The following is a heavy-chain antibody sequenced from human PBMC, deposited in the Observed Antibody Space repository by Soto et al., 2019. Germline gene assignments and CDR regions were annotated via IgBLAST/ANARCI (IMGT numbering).Heavy chain of an antibody. CDR1: GFTFSSYA. CDR2: ISYDGSNK. D-gene: IGHD3-3*01. CDR3: AREPTMAYYDFWSGSPSYYFDY. Sequence: HPVGSLRLSCAASGFTFSSYAMHWVRQAPGKGLEWVAVISYDGSNKYYADSVKGRLTISRDNSKNTLYLQMNSLRAEDTAVYYCAREPTMAYYDFWSGSPSYYFDYWGQGTLVTVSS. J-gene: IGHJ4*02. V-gene: IGHV3-30-3*01.